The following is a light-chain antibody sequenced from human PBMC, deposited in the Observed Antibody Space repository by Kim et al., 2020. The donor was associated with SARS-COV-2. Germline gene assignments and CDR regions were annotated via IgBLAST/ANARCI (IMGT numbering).Light chain of an antibody. J-gene: IGKJ5*01. V-gene: IGKV3-20*01. CDR2: GAS. CDR1: QSLSSYY. Sequence: PGERATLSCSASQSLSSYYLAWYQKNPGQAPRLLVFGASSRATGIPDRFRCGGSGTDFTITITRLEPEYFAVYYCQQFGSSPRNFGQGTRLEIK. CDR3: QQFGSSPRN.